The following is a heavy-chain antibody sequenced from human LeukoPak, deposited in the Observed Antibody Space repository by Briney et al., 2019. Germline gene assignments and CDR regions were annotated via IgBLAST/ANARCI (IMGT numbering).Heavy chain of an antibody. D-gene: IGHD3-10*01. CDR3: TPQWITMIRGVSDY. J-gene: IGHJ4*02. Sequence: PGGSLRLSCTVSGFTVSSNSMSWVRQAPGKGLEWVSVIYSGGSTYYTDSVKGRFTISRDNSKNTLYLQMNSLRTEDTAVYYCTPQWITMIRGVSDYWGQGTLVTVSS. CDR2: IYSGGST. CDR1: GFTVSSNS. V-gene: IGHV3-53*01.